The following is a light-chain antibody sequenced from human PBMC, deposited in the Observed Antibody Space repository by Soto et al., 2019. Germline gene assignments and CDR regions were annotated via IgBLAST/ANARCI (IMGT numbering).Light chain of an antibody. J-gene: IGKJ4*01. CDR1: QDISNY. Sequence: DIQMTQSPSSLSASVGDRVTITCQASQDISNYLNWYQQKPGKDPKLLIYDASNLETGVPSRFSGSGSGTDFTFTIRSLQPEDIATYYCQQYDNLPLTFGGGTKVDIK. CDR2: DAS. CDR3: QQYDNLPLT. V-gene: IGKV1-33*01.